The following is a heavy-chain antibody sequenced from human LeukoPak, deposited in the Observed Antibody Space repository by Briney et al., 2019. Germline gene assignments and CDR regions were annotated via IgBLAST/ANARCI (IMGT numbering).Heavy chain of an antibody. J-gene: IGHJ4*02. D-gene: IGHD3-22*01. Sequence: GGSLILSCAASGFTVSSNYMSWVRQAPGKGLEWVSVIYSGDSTYYADSVKGRFTISRDNSKNTLYLQMNSLRAEDTAVYYCAKGDSSGYYANFDYWGQGTLVTVSS. V-gene: IGHV3-53*01. CDR2: IYSGDST. CDR1: GFTVSSNY. CDR3: AKGDSSGYYANFDY.